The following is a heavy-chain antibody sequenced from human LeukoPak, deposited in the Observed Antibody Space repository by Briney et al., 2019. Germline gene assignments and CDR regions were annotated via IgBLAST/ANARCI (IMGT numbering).Heavy chain of an antibody. V-gene: IGHV3-48*04. D-gene: IGHD3-10*01. CDR2: ISSSSSTI. CDR1: GFTFSSYA. CDR3: ARDQSITMVRGADY. Sequence: PGGSLRLSCAASGFTFSSYAMSWVRQAPGKGLEWVSYISSSSSTIYYADSVKGRFTISRDNAKNSLYLQMNSLRAEDTAVYYCARDQSITMVRGADYWGQGTLVTVSS. J-gene: IGHJ4*02.